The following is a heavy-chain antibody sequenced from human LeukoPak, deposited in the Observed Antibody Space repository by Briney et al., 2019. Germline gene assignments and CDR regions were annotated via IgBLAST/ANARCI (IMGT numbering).Heavy chain of an antibody. D-gene: IGHD3-22*01. Sequence: KPSETLSLTCTVSGGSISSYYWSWIRQPPGKGLEWIGYIYYSGSTNYNPSLKSRVTISVDTSKNQFSLKLSSVTAADTAVYYCARGSDYYDSSGLQEDYFDYWGQGTLVTVSS. J-gene: IGHJ4*02. CDR1: GGSISSYY. CDR2: IYYSGST. V-gene: IGHV4-59*01. CDR3: ARGSDYYDSSGLQEDYFDY.